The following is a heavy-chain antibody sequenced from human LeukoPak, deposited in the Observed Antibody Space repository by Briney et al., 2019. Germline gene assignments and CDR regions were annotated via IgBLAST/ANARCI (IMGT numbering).Heavy chain of an antibody. Sequence: ASVKVSCMASGYTFTGYYMHWVRQAPGQGLEWMGWINPNSGGTNYAQKFQGRVTMTRDTSISTAYMELSRLRSDDTAVYYCAVGFAGSWYVAFDIWGQGTMVTVSS. J-gene: IGHJ3*02. D-gene: IGHD6-13*01. CDR2: INPNSGGT. CDR1: GYTFTGYY. CDR3: AVGFAGSWYVAFDI. V-gene: IGHV1-2*02.